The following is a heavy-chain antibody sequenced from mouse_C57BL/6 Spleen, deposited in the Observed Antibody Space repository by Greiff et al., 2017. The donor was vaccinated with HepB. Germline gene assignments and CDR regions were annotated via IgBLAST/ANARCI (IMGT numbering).Heavy chain of an antibody. V-gene: IGHV1-69*01. D-gene: IGHD2-4*01. CDR1: GYTFTSYW. J-gene: IGHJ4*01. CDR3: AGSDYLYAMDY. Sequence: VQLQQSGAELVMPGASVKLSCKASGYTFTSYWMHWVKQRPGQGLEWIGEIDPSDSYTNYNQKFKGKSTLTVDKSSSTAYMQLSSLTSEDSAVYDCAGSDYLYAMDYWGQGTSVTVSS. CDR2: IDPSDSYT.